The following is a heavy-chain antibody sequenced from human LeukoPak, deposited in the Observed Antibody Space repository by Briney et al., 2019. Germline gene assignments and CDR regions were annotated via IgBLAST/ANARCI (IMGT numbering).Heavy chain of an antibody. CDR3: ASSYASGTYYDY. D-gene: IGHD3-10*01. Sequence: QPGGSLRLSCAASGFTFSSYAMHWVRQAPGKGLEWVAVISYDGSNKYYADSVKGRFTISRDNSKNTLYLQMNSLRAEDTAVYFCASSYASGTYYDYWGQGTLVTVSS. V-gene: IGHV3-30-3*02. J-gene: IGHJ4*02. CDR2: ISYDGSNK. CDR1: GFTFSSYA.